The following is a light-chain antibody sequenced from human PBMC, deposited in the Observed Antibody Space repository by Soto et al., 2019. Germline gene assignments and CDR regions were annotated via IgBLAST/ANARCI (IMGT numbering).Light chain of an antibody. CDR1: QTVGRS. CDR2: GAS. Sequence: IVLTQSPGTLSLSPWERATLSCRASQTVGRSLAWYQQKPGQAPRLLIYGASSRATGIPDRFSGSGSGTDFTLTISRLEPEDFAVYYCQQYGSSPGTFGGGTKVDIK. J-gene: IGKJ4*02. V-gene: IGKV3-20*01. CDR3: QQYGSSPGT.